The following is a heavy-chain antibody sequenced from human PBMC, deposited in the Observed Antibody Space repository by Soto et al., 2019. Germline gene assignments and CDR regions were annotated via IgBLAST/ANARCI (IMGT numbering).Heavy chain of an antibody. CDR1: GFTFTNYG. D-gene: IGHD3-10*01. CDR2: VTYDADNP. CDR3: AKLEFRWQLWFGELLS. V-gene: IGHV3-33*06. J-gene: IGHJ5*02. Sequence: QVQLVESGGGVVQPGGSLRLSCVASGFTFTNYGMQWVRQAPGKGLEWVAEVTYDADNPHYADSVKGRFTVSRDNSKNTLYLQMNSLRAEDTAVYYCAKLEFRWQLWFGELLSWGQGTLVTVSS.